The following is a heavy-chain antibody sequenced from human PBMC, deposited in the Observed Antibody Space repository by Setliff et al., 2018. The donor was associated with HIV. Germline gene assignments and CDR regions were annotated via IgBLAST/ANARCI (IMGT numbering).Heavy chain of an antibody. CDR1: NYSINSGYY. J-gene: IGHJ5*02. Sequence: SETLSLTCAVSNYSINSGYYWGWIRQPPGKGLEWIGSIYHSGSTYYNPSLESRVTISVDTSKNQVSLRLTSVTAADTAVYYCARQSITIFGVVISGFDPWGQGTLVTVSS. D-gene: IGHD3-3*01. CDR2: IYHSGST. V-gene: IGHV4-38-2*01. CDR3: ARQSITIFGVVISGFDP.